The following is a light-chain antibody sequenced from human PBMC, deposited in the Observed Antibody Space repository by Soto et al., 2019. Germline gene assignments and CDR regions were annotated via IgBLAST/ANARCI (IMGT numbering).Light chain of an antibody. J-gene: IGLJ1*01. V-gene: IGLV1-40*01. Sequence: QSVLTQPPSMSGAPGQRVTISCTGSSSNIGAAYAVHWYQLLPGTAPKLLIYDDTNRPSGGPDRFSGSKSGTSASLAITGLXXXXXXXYYCQSYDRSLSCSVFGTGT. CDR3: QSYDRSLSCSV. CDR2: DDT. CDR1: SSNIGAAYA.